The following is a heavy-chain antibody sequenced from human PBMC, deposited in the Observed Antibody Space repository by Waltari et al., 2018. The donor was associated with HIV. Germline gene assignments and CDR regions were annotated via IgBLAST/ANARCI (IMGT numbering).Heavy chain of an antibody. D-gene: IGHD5-18*01. CDR3: ARGRYSYGDGWFDP. Sequence: QVQLQESGPGLVKPSETLSLTCTVSGGSIRSYSWSWIRQPAGKGLEWIGRIYTSGSTNYNPSLKSRVTMSVDTSKNQFSLKLSSVTAADTAVYYCARGRYSYGDGWFDPWGQGTLVTVSS. V-gene: IGHV4-4*07. CDR2: IYTSGST. J-gene: IGHJ5*02. CDR1: GGSIRSYS.